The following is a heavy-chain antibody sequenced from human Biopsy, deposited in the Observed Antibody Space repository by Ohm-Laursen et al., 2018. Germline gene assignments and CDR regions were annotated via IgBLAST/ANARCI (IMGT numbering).Heavy chain of an antibody. Sequence: ASVKVSCKASSYTFTDYNIHWMRQAPGQGLEWLGHINCKTGATNYAQKFQGTVTMTRDTSISTAYLALGSLRSADTAIYYCARDPHYFDTRVNFYIGDVLDIWGQGTMVTVSS. CDR2: INCKTGAT. CDR3: ARDPHYFDTRVNFYIGDVLDI. V-gene: IGHV1-2*06. CDR1: SYTFTDYN. J-gene: IGHJ3*02. D-gene: IGHD3-9*01.